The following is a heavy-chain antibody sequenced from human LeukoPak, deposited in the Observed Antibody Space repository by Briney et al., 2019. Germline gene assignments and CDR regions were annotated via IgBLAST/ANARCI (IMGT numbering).Heavy chain of an antibody. CDR3: ARKVRGVDHFDH. D-gene: IGHD3-10*01. CDR2: INTDTWNP. CDR1: GYTFTDYG. Sequence: GASVNVSCKASGYTFTDYGMSWVRQAPGQGLEWMGWINTDTWNPTYAQGFTGRFVFSLDTSVSTAYLQISSLKADDSAIYYCARKVRGVDHFDHWGQGTLVTVSS. V-gene: IGHV7-4-1*02. J-gene: IGHJ4*02.